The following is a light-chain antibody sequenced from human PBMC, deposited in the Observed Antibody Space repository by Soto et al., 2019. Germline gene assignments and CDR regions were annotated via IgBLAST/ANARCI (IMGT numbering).Light chain of an antibody. CDR3: SSSAGSKNLV. Sequence: QSALTQPPSASGSPGQSVTISCTGTSSDVGGYNYVSWYQQHPGKAPKLMIYEVSKRPSGVPDRFSGSKSGNTASLTVSGLQAEDEADYYCSSSAGSKNLVFGGGTQLTVL. V-gene: IGLV2-8*01. CDR2: EVS. J-gene: IGLJ2*01. CDR1: SSDVGGYNY.